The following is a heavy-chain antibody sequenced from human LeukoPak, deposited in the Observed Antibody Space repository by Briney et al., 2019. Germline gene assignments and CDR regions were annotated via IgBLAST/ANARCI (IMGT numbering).Heavy chain of an antibody. Sequence: GGSLRLSCAASGFTFSSYWMSWVRQAPGKGLEWVSAISGSGGSTYYADSVKGRFTISRDNSKNTLYLQMNSLRAEDTAVYYCAKDLKLHDYSYYYGMDVWGQGTTVTVSS. V-gene: IGHV3-23*01. CDR2: ISGSGGST. CDR3: AKDLKLHDYSYYYGMDV. D-gene: IGHD4-11*01. J-gene: IGHJ6*02. CDR1: GFTFSSYW.